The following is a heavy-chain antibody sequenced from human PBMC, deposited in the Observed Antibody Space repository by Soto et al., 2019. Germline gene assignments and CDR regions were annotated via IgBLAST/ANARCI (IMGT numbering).Heavy chain of an antibody. V-gene: IGHV1-18*04. J-gene: IGHJ4*02. CDR3: ARDPQIFDC. CDR2: ISAYNGNT. Sequence: QVQLVQSGAEVKKPGASVKVSCKASGYTFTSYGISWVRQAPGQGLEWMGWISAYNGNTKYAQKFQGRVTMTTDTPTTTADMELRSLRSDDTAVYYCARDPQIFDCWGQGTLVTVSS. CDR1: GYTFTSYG.